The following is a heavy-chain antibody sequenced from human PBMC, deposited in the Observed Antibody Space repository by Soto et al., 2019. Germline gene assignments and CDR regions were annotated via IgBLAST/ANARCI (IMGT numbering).Heavy chain of an antibody. Sequence: LRLSCAASGFTFSDYYMSRIRQSPGKGLEWVSYISSSGSTIYYADSVKGRFTISRDNAKNSLYLQMNSLRAEDTAVYYCARGFYSSGWAHLTFIDYWGQGTLVTVSS. V-gene: IGHV3-11*01. D-gene: IGHD6-19*01. J-gene: IGHJ4*02. CDR2: ISSSGSTI. CDR3: ARGFYSSGWAHLTFIDY. CDR1: GFTFSDYY.